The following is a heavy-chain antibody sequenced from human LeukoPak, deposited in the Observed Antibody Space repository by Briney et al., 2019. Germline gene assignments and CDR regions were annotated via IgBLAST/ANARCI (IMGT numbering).Heavy chain of an antibody. CDR3: ARQKAVVVVAATPDEDYGDYVDYYYYMDV. V-gene: IGHV3-7*01. CDR1: GFTFSRYW. Sequence: AGGSLRLSCAASGFTFSRYWMSWVRQAPGKGLGWGANIKEDGSEKYYVDSLKGRLTISRDNAKNSLSLQIKSLRAEDTAVYYCARQKAVVVVAATPDEDYGDYVDYYYYMDVWGKGTTVTVSS. D-gene: IGHD2-15*01. J-gene: IGHJ6*03. CDR2: IKEDGSEK.